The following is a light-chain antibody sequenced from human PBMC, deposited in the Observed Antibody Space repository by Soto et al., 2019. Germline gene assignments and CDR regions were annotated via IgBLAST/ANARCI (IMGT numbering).Light chain of an antibody. CDR1: SSDVGSYNL. V-gene: IGLV2-23*01. CDR2: EGS. J-gene: IGLJ2*01. Sequence: QSALTQPASVSGSPGQSITISCTGTSSDVGSYNLVSWYQQHPGKAPKLMIYEGSKRPSGVSNRFSGSKFGNTASLTISGLQAEDDADYYCCSYAGSSTDVVFGGGTMLTVL. CDR3: CSYAGSSTDVV.